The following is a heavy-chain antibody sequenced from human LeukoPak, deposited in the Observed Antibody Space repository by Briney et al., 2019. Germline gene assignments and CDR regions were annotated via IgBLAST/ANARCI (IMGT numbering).Heavy chain of an antibody. Sequence: GPLRLSCAASGFTFSSYSMNWIRQPPGKGLEWIGEINHSGSTNYNPSLKSRVTISVDTSKNQFSLKLSSVTAADTAVYYCAMWAYSSSVDYWGQGTLVTVSS. J-gene: IGHJ4*02. CDR3: AMWAYSSSVDY. CDR2: INHSGST. V-gene: IGHV4-34*08. CDR1: GFTFSSYS. D-gene: IGHD6-6*01.